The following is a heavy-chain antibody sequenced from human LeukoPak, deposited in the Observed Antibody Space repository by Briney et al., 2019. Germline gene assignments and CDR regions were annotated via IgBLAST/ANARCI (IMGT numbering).Heavy chain of an antibody. J-gene: IGHJ4*02. CDR3: ARSSPYCSSTSCPRDY. CDR2: IYYSGST. CDR1: GGSISSSSYY. V-gene: IGHV4-39*01. Sequence: SETLSLTCTVSGGSISSSSYYWGWIRQPPGKGLEWIGSIYYSGSTYYNPSLKSRVTISVDTSKNQFSLKLSSVTAADTAVYYCARSSPYCSSTSCPRDYWGQGTLVTVSS. D-gene: IGHD2-2*01.